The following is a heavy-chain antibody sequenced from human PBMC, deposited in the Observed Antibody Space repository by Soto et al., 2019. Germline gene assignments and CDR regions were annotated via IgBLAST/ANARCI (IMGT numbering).Heavy chain of an antibody. V-gene: IGHV3-48*02. CDR3: VRGFLTDTYYYDAMDV. Sequence: PGGSLRLSCVASGFTFSGYSMNWVRQAPGKGLEWVSYISYSSSTIYYADSVKGRFTISRDNAKNSLYLQVYSLRDEDTAGYYCVRGFLTDTYYYDAMDVWGQWTTVPVS. CDR1: GFTFSGYS. CDR2: ISYSSSTI. J-gene: IGHJ6*02. D-gene: IGHD3-9*01.